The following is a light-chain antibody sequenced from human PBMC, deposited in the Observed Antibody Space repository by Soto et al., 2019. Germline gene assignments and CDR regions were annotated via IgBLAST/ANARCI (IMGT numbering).Light chain of an antibody. CDR1: QSVSSY. CDR2: DAS. V-gene: IGKV3-11*01. J-gene: IGKJ5*01. CDR3: QQRSNWPT. Sequence: EVVLTQSTATLSLSPGERATLSCRASQSVSSYLAWYQQKPGQAPRLLIYDASNRATGIPARFSGSGSGTDFTLTISSLEPEDFAVYYCQQRSNWPTFGQGTRLAIK.